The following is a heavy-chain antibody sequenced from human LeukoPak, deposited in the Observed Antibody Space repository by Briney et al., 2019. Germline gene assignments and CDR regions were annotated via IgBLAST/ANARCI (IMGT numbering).Heavy chain of an antibody. CDR1: GGSISSSSYN. CDR2: IYYSGSS. D-gene: IGHD2-2*01. J-gene: IGHJ4*02. Sequence: SETLSLTCTVSGGSISSSSYNWGWIRQPPGKGLEWIGSIYYSGSSYYNPSLKSRVTISVDTSKNQFSLKLSSVTAADTAVYYCAREVVVPAATSKDFWSGYSYYFDYWGQGTLVTVSS. V-gene: IGHV4-39*02. CDR3: AREVVVPAATSKDFWSGYSYYFDY.